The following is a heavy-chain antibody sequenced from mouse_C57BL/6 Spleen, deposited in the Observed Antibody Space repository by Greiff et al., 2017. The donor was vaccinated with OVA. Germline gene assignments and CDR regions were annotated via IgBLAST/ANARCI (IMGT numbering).Heavy chain of an antibody. D-gene: IGHD2-1*01. CDR2: IYPGDGGT. CDR3: ARKGYGNCPYYFDY. V-gene: IGHV1-82*01. Sequence: VQLQQSGPELVKPGASVKISCKASGYAFSSSWMNWVKQRPGKGLEWIGRIYPGDGGTNYNGKFKGKATLTADKSSSTAYMQLSSLTSEDSAVYCCARKGYGNCPYYFDYWGQGTTLTVSS. CDR1: GYAFSSSW. J-gene: IGHJ2*01.